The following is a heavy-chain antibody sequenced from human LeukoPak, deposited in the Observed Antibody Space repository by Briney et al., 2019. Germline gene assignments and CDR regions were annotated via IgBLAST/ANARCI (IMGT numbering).Heavy chain of an antibody. Sequence: GGSLRLSCAASGFTFSRYWMTWVRQAPGKGLEWVAFIRYDGSNKYYADSVKGRFTISRDNSKNTLYLQMNSLRAEDTAVYYCAKGGLGIAAAGAMVFQHWGQGTLVTVSS. CDR2: IRYDGSNK. J-gene: IGHJ1*01. CDR3: AKGGLGIAAAGAMVFQH. CDR1: GFTFSRYW. D-gene: IGHD6-13*01. V-gene: IGHV3-30*02.